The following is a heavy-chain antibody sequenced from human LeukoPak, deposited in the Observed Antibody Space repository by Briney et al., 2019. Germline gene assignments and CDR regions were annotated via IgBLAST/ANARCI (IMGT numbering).Heavy chain of an antibody. CDR3: ATERSGGTWFDP. Sequence: ASVKVSCKASGYTFTNYGISWVRQAPGQGLEWVGMIDTSDGNTNYAQKFLDRVTMTRDTSTSTVYMELSGLRSYDTAVYYCATERSGGTWFDPWGQGTLVTVSS. D-gene: IGHD2-15*01. CDR1: GYTFTNYG. J-gene: IGHJ5*02. V-gene: IGHV1-18*01. CDR2: IDTSDGNT.